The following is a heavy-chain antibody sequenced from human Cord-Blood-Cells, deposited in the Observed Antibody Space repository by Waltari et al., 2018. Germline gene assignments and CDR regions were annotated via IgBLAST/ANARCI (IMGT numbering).Heavy chain of an antibody. J-gene: IGHJ4*02. V-gene: IGHV4-61*01. CDR1: GGSVSSGSYY. CDR3: ARPWDY. Sequence: QVQLQESGPGLVKPSETLSLTSTVPGGSVSSGSYYWSWTRQPPGKGLEWIGYIYYSGSTNYNPSLKSRVTISVDTSKNQFSLKLSSVTAADTAVYYCARPWDYWGQGTLVTVSS. CDR2: IYYSGST.